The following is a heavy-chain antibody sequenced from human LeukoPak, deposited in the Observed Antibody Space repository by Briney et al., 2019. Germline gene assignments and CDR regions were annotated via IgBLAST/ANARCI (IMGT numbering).Heavy chain of an antibody. CDR2: IKCDGSEK. J-gene: IGHJ3*02. CDR1: GFTFSNSW. CDR3: VRGVGSSTSCYVRAFDI. D-gene: IGHD2-2*01. V-gene: IGHV3-52*01. Sequence: GGSLRLSCAASGFTFSNSWMHWVCQAPDKGLEWVADIKCDGSEKCYVDSVKGRLTISRDNAKNSLYLQVNCLRAEDMTVYYCVRGVGSSTSCYVRAFDIWGQGTMVTVSS.